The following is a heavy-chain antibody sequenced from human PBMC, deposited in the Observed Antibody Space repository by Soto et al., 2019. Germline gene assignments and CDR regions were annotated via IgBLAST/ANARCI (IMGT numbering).Heavy chain of an antibody. CDR1: GYTFTSYY. J-gene: IGHJ1*01. D-gene: IGHD2-21*02. CDR3: ARVSAYCGGDCPIYFQH. V-gene: IGHV1-46*03. CDR2: INPSGGST. Sequence: QVQLVQSGAEVKKPGASVKVSCKASGYTFTSYYMHWVRQAPGQGLEWMGIINPSGGSTSYAQKFQGRVTMTRDTSTSTVYMELSSLRSEDTAVYYCARVSAYCGGDCPIYFQHWGQGTLVTVSS.